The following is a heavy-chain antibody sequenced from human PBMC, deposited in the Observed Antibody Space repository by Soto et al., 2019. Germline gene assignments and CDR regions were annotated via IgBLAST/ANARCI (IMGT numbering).Heavy chain of an antibody. CDR1: GGTFSSYA. CDR2: IIPIFGTA. CDR3: ARDRIAARRIHYYYYGMDV. Sequence: ASVKVSCKASGGTFSSYAISWVRQAPGQGLEWMGGIIPIFGTANYAQKFQGRVTITADESTSTAYMELSSLRSEDTAVYYCARDRIAARRIHYYYYGMDVWGQGTTVTVSS. D-gene: IGHD6-6*01. J-gene: IGHJ6*02. V-gene: IGHV1-69*13.